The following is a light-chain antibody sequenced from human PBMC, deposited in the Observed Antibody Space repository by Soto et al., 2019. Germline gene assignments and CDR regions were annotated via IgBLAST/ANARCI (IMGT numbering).Light chain of an antibody. V-gene: IGKV1-5*03. J-gene: IGKJ1*01. Sequence: DIQMTQSPSTLSASVGDRVTITCRASHSISTWLSWYQQKPGKAPQLLIYKASSLESGVPLSFSGSGSGTELTLTISSLQPDDFETYYCQQYSNYLTFGQGTKVEIK. CDR1: HSISTW. CDR3: QQYSNYLT. CDR2: KAS.